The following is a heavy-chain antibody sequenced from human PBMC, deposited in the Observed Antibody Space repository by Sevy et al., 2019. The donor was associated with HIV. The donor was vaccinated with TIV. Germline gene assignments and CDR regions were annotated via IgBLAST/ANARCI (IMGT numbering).Heavy chain of an antibody. V-gene: IGHV1-69*13. CDR2: IIPLLRTT. D-gene: IGHD3-10*01. J-gene: IGHJ2*01. CDR1: GGTFSNFA. CDR3: ARYFREWYFDL. Sequence: ASVKVSCKASGGTFSNFAITWVRQAPGQGLEWMGGIIPLLRTTDYAQKFQGRVTITADESTSTAYMELSSLRSEDTAMYYCARYFREWYFDLWGRGTLVTVSS.